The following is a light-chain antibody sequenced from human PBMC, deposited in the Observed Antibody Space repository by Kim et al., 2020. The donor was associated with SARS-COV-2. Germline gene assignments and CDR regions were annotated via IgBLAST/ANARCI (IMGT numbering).Light chain of an antibody. Sequence: NFMLTQPHSVSESPGKTVTISCTRSSGSIASNYVQWYQQRPGSSPTTEIYEDNQRPSGVPDRFSGSIDSSSNSASLTISGLKTEDEADYYCQSYDSSNHEVFGGGTQLTVL. CDR2: EDN. CDR3: QSYDSSNHEV. J-gene: IGLJ3*02. CDR1: SGSIASNY. V-gene: IGLV6-57*01.